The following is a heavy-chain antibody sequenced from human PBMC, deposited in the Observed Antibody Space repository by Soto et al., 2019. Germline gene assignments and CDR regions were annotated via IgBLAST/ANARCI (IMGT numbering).Heavy chain of an antibody. CDR1: GDYISSSKW. J-gene: IGHJ5*02. D-gene: IGHD4-17*01. CDR2: IYHTGST. V-gene: IGHV4-4*02. Sequence: SETLSLTCAVSGDYISSSKWCSCVRQPPGKGLEWIGEIYHTGSTNYNPSLKSRVIISVDKSKNQFSLKLNSVTAADTAVYYCARDLYDYGDYRNWLDPWGQGTLVTVSS. CDR3: ARDLYDYGDYRNWLDP.